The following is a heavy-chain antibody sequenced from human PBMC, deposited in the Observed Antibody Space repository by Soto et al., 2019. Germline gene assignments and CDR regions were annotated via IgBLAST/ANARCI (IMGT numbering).Heavy chain of an antibody. CDR2: IDPYDSQT. CDR1: GYSFISYR. Sequence: GESLKISCKASGYSFISYRISWVRQMPGKGLEWMGRIDPYDSQTDYSPSFQGHVTISADKSTSTVYLQWSSLKASDTAMYYCATDRGGNALAKWFDPWGQGTPVTVSS. D-gene: IGHD2-15*01. CDR3: ATDRGGNALAKWFDP. J-gene: IGHJ5*02. V-gene: IGHV5-10-1*01.